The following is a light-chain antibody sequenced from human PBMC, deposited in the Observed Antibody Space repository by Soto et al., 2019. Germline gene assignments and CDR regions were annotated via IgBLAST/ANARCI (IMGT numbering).Light chain of an antibody. V-gene: IGKV1-39*01. CDR1: QNINTY. Sequence: DILMAQSPSSLSASVGDRVTITCRASQNINTYLNWYQQKPGRAPNLLISGASVLLSGVPSRFTGSGSGTXXXXXVSSLQPEDFATYYCQQTYNTLRTFGQGTKVEAK. CDR2: GAS. CDR3: QQTYNTLRT. J-gene: IGKJ1*01.